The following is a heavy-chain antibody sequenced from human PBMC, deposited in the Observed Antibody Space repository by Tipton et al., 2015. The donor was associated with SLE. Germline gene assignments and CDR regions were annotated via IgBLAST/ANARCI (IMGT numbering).Heavy chain of an antibody. D-gene: IGHD3-10*01. Sequence: QSGPEVKKPGEALQISCKTSGYSFTNSWIVWFRHMPGKGLECMGMIDPSDSDTRYNPSFQGHVSMSIDRSTTTAYLQWRSLKASDTAMYFCARRWVQTVSDYWGQGTLVTVSS. CDR3: ARRWVQTVSDY. V-gene: IGHV5-51*03. J-gene: IGHJ4*02. CDR1: GYSFTNSW. CDR2: IDPSDSDT.